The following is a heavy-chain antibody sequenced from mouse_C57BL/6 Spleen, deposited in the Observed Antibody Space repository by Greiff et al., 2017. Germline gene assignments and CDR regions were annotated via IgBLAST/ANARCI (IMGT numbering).Heavy chain of an antibody. D-gene: IGHD2-2*01. V-gene: IGHV3-6*01. CDR2: ISYDGSN. J-gene: IGHJ2*01. CDR1: GYSITSGYY. CDR3: ARDGYPFDY. Sequence: VQLQQSGPGLVKPSQSLSLTCSVTGYSITSGYYWNWIRQFPGNKLEWMGYISYDGSNNYNPSLKNRISITRDTSKNHFFLKLNSVTTEDTATYYCARDGYPFDYWGQGTTLTVSS.